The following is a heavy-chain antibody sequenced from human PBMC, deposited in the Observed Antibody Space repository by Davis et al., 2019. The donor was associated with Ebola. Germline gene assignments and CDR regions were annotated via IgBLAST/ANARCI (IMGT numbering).Heavy chain of an antibody. D-gene: IGHD3-22*01. CDR1: GGSISSYY. CDR2: IYYSGST. Sequence: PSETLSLTCTVSGGSISSYYWSWIRQPPGKGLEWIGYIYYSGSTNYNPSLKSRVTISVDTSKNQFSLKLSSVTAAATAVYYFARRGYYYDSSGYSVGAFDIWGQGTMVTVSS. J-gene: IGHJ3*02. CDR3: ARRGYYYDSSGYSVGAFDI. V-gene: IGHV4-59*08.